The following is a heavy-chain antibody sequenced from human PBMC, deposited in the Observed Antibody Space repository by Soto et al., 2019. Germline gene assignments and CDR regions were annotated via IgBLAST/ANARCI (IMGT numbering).Heavy chain of an antibody. V-gene: IGHV4-4*07. Sequence: SETLSLTCTVSGGSLSDAYWSWIRQPAGKGLECIVSIFPGGSTNSNPSLKSRVTLSVETSKNQFSLRLTSVTAADTAVYYCAREAPRATTQFHXWGHGTLVTVSX. J-gene: IGHJ4*01. CDR2: IFPGGST. CDR1: GGSLSDAY. CDR3: AREAPRATTQFHX.